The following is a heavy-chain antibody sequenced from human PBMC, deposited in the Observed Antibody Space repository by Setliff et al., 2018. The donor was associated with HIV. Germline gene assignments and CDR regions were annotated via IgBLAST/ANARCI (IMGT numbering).Heavy chain of an antibody. V-gene: IGHV3-74*03. CDR1: GFSFSSNW. D-gene: IGHD2-21*02. J-gene: IGHJ5*02. Sequence: GGSLRLSCAGSGFSFSSNWIHWVRQTAGKGLLWVSRISPDGSSTMYADSVKGRFTISRDNAKNTVYLQMNSLRAEDTGVYFCVRVVTFFSTGPHFDPWGQGTLVTVSS. CDR2: ISPDGSST. CDR3: VRVVTFFSTGPHFDP.